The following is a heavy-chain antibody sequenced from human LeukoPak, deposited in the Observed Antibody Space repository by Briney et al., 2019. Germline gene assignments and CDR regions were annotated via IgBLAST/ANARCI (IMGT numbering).Heavy chain of an antibody. J-gene: IGHJ6*04. Sequence: GGSLRLSCAASGLTFSDYYMSWIRQAPGKGLEWVSYISSSSSYTNYADSVKGRFTISRDNAKNSLYLQMNSLRAEDTAVYYCARASTTVTPYYCYGMDVWGKGTTVTVSS. D-gene: IGHD4-17*01. V-gene: IGHV3-11*06. CDR3: ARASTTVTPYYCYGMDV. CDR1: GLTFSDYY. CDR2: ISSSSSYT.